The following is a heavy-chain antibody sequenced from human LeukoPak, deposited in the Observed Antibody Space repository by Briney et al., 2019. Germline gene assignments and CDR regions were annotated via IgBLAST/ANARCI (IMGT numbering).Heavy chain of an antibody. D-gene: IGHD5-24*01. Sequence: GGSLRLSCAASGFTFSSYGMHWVRQAPGKGLEWVAVISYDGSNKYYADSVKGRFTISRDNSKNTLYLQMNSLRAEDTAVYYCAKDTRRDGYNLDYWGQGNLVTVSS. CDR3: AKDTRRDGYNLDY. CDR2: ISYDGSNK. CDR1: GFTFSSYG. V-gene: IGHV3-30*18. J-gene: IGHJ4*02.